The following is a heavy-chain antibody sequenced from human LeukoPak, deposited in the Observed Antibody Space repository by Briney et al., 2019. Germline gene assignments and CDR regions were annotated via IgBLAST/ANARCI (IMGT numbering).Heavy chain of an antibody. CDR3: ARGIAPLVVAGTSAYFDY. Sequence: PSETLSLTCTVSGGSISSYYWSWIRQPPGKGLEWIGYIYYSGSTNYNPSLKSRVTISVDTSKNQFSLKLSSVTAADTAVYYCARGIAPLVVAGTSAYFDYWGQGTLVTVSS. V-gene: IGHV4-59*01. CDR2: IYYSGST. D-gene: IGHD6-19*01. J-gene: IGHJ4*02. CDR1: GGSISSYY.